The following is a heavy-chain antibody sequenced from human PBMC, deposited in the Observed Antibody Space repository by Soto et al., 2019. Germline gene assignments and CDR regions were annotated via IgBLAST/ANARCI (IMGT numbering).Heavy chain of an antibody. V-gene: IGHV4-39*01. CDR1: GGSISSSSFH. J-gene: IGHJ6*02. Sequence: SETQSLTCTVSGGSISSSSFHWGWIRQHPKKGQERIVSIYYSGSTYYSPSLKSRVTISVDTSKNQFSLKLSSVTAADTAVYYFARAAMVRGVIQYYYYYGMDVWGQGTTVTVSS. CDR2: IYYSGST. D-gene: IGHD3-10*01. CDR3: ARAAMVRGVIQYYYYYGMDV.